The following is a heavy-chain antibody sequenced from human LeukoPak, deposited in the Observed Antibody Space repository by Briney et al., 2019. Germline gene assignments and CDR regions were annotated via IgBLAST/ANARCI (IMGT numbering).Heavy chain of an antibody. Sequence: SGTLSLTCTVSGGSVSSGSYYWSWIRQPPGKGLEWIGYIYYSGSTNYIPSLKSRVTISVDTSKNQFSLKLSSVTAADTAVYYCARWYCTSTTCYVDQWGQGTLVTVSS. V-gene: IGHV4-61*01. CDR2: IYYSGST. J-gene: IGHJ4*02. CDR1: GGSVSSGSYY. D-gene: IGHD2-2*01. CDR3: ARWYCTSTTCYVDQ.